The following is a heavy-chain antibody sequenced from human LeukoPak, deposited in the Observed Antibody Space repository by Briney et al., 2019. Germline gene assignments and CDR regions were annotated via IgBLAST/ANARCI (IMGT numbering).Heavy chain of an antibody. Sequence: PSETLSLTCTVSGGSISSYYWSWIRQPPGKGLEWIGYIYYRGSTNYSPSLKSRVTISVDTSKNQLSLKLNSVTAADTAVYYCARGDYYDSSGYHWFDPWAREPWSPSPQ. D-gene: IGHD3-22*01. CDR2: IYYRGST. V-gene: IGHV4-59*01. CDR3: ARGDYYDSSGYHWFDP. J-gene: IGHJ5*02. CDR1: GGSISSYY.